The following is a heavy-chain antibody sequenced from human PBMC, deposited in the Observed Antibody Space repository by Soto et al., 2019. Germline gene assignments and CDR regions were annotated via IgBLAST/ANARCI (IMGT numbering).Heavy chain of an antibody. CDR2: IWYDGSNK. CDR1: DFALNSLA. Sequence: GGSLRLSCEASDFALNSLAMTWVRQAPGKGLDWVAVIWYDGSNKDYADSVKGRFTISRDNSKNTLYLQMNSLRVDDTAVYYCASSINWGQGTLVTVSS. CDR3: ASSIN. J-gene: IGHJ4*02. V-gene: IGHV3-33*08.